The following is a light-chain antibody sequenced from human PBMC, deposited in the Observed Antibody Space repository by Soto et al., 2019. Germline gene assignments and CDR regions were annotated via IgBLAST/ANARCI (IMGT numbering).Light chain of an antibody. CDR3: QQRSNWPWT. J-gene: IGKJ1*01. CDR2: GAS. V-gene: IGKV3-15*01. Sequence: EIVMTQSPATLSVSPGERATLSCWASQSVSSNLAWYQKKPGQAPRLLMYGASTRAAGIPGRFSGSGSGTDFTLTISSLEPEDFAVYYCQQRSNWPWTFGQGTKVDIK. CDR1: QSVSSN.